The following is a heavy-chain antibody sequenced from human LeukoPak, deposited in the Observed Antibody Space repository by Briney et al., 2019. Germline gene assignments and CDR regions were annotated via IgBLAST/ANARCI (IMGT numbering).Heavy chain of an antibody. CDR2: IYYSGST. V-gene: IGHV4-61*01. D-gene: IGHD6-19*01. J-gene: IGHJ4*02. CDR1: GGSMTSGSYY. Sequence: PSETLSLTCTVSGGSMTSGSYYWSWIRQPPGKGLEWIGYIYYSGSTNYNPSLKSRVTISVDTSKNQFSLKLSSVTAADTAVYYCARELSSGWYSVFDYWGQGTLVTVPS. CDR3: ARELSSGWYSVFDY.